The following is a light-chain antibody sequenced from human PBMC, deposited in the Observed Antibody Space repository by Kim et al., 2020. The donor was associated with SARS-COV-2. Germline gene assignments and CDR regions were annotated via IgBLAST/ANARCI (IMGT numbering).Light chain of an antibody. Sequence: QSVLTQPPSVSAAPGQKVTISCSGSNSNIGNNYVSWYQQLPGTAPKLLIYDNNKRPSGIPDRFSGSKSGTSATLGITGLQTGDEADYYCGTWDSGLSVVVFGGGTKLTVL. V-gene: IGLV1-51*01. CDR3: GTWDSGLSVVV. J-gene: IGLJ2*01. CDR2: DNN. CDR1: NSNIGNNY.